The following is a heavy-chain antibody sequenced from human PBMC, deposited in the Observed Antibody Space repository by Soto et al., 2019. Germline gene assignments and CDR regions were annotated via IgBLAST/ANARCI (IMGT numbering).Heavy chain of an antibody. CDR2: IYHSGST. D-gene: IGHD3-9*01. V-gene: IGHV4-4*02. CDR3: ASYPEDILTGYYPEYYFDY. CDR1: GGSISSSNW. Sequence: KASETLSLTCAVSGGSISSSNWWSWVRQPPGKGLEWIGEIYHSGSTNYNPSLKSRVTISVDKSKNQFSLKLSSVTAADTAVYYCASYPEDILTGYYPEYYFDYWGQGTLVTVSS. J-gene: IGHJ4*02.